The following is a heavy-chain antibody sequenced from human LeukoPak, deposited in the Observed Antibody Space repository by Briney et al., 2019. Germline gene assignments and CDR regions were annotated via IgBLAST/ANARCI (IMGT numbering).Heavy chain of an antibody. V-gene: IGHV4-39*01. J-gene: IGHJ4*02. Sequence: SGTLSLTCTVFGGSISSSSYYWGWVRQPPGKGLEWIGSIYYSGSIYYNPSLKSRVTISVDTSKNQFSLNLNSVIAADTAVYYCARRTVAGPFDYWGQGTLITVSS. CDR2: IYYSGSI. CDR1: GGSISSSSYY. D-gene: IGHD4-23*01. CDR3: ARRTVAGPFDY.